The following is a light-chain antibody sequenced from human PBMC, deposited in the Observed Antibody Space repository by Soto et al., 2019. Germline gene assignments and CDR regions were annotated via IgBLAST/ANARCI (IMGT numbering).Light chain of an antibody. CDR3: LQAFNYPRT. CDR2: AAS. CDR1: QDIRND. Sequence: AIPMTQSPSSRSSSLGDRVTITCRASQDIRNDLGWYQQKLGKAPKVLISAASTLQSGVPSRFSVIGSGREGTLTISCLKPEDGTTYDGLQAFNYPRTFCQGTKVDIK. J-gene: IGKJ1*01. V-gene: IGKV1-6*01.